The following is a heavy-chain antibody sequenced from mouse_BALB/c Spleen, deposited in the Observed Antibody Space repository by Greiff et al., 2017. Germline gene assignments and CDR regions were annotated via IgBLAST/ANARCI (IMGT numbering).Heavy chain of an antibody. CDR3: ARRGYRYDWFAY. Sequence: VKLMESGAELVRPGTSVKVSCKASGYAFTNYLIEWVKQRPGQGLEWIGVINPGSGGTNYNEKFKGKATLTADKSSSTAYMQLSSLTSDDSAVYFCARRGYRYDWFAYWGQGTLVTVSA. CDR1: GYAFTNYL. J-gene: IGHJ3*01. V-gene: IGHV1-54*01. D-gene: IGHD2-14*01. CDR2: INPGSGGT.